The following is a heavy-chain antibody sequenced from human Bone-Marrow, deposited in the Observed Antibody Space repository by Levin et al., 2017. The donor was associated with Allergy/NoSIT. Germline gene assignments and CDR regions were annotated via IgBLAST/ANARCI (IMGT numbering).Heavy chain of an antibody. J-gene: IGHJ6*03. D-gene: IGHD1-1*01. Sequence: ASVKVSCKTSGYIFSNYGIMWVRQAPGQGLEWMGWISGNKGNTNYAQNLQGRVTMTIDTYATTAYMELRSLRSDDTAVYYCARYELPAYYYYYYLDVWGKGTTVSVSS. CDR3: ARYELPAYYYYYYLDV. V-gene: IGHV1-18*01. CDR2: ISGNKGNT. CDR1: GYIFSNYG.